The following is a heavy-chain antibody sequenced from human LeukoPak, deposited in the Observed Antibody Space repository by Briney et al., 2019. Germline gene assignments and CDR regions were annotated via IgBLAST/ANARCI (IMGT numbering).Heavy chain of an antibody. CDR3: ARTGSYDFWSGYNYYGMDV. CDR1: GYSFTSHW. D-gene: IGHD3-3*01. V-gene: IGHV5-51*01. CDR2: IYPGDSDT. J-gene: IGHJ6*02. Sequence: GESLKISCKGSGYSFTSHWIGWVRQMPGKGLEWMGIIYPGDSDTRYSPSFQGQVTISADKSISTAYLQWSSLKASDTAMYYCARTGSYDFWSGYNYYGMDVWGQGTMVTVSS.